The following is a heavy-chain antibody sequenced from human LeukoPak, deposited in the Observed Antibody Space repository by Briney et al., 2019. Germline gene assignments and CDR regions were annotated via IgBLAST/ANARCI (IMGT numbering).Heavy chain of an antibody. V-gene: IGHV3-15*01. J-gene: IGHJ4*02. Sequence: PGGSLRLSCAASAFPFSSYGMHWVRQAPGKGLEWVGRIRSKTGGGTIDYAAPVKGRFTISRDDSKNTLYLQMSSLKNEDTAVYYCTVAIVAPMWDCWGQGTLVTVSS. CDR2: IRSKTGGGTI. D-gene: IGHD5-12*01. CDR1: AFPFSSYG. CDR3: TVAIVAPMWDC.